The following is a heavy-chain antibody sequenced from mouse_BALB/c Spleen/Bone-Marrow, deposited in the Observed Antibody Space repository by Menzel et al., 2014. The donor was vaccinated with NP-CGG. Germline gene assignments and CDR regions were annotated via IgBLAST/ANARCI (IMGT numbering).Heavy chain of an antibody. CDR3: ARRGRIAEALGY. V-gene: IGHV1-14*01. CDR1: GYTFXSYV. Sequence: EVQLQHSGPEQVKPGASVKMSCKASGYTFXSYVMHWVKQKPGQGLEWIGYINPYNDGTKYNEKFKGKATLISDKSSSTAYMELSSLTSEDSAVYYCARRGRIAEALGYWGQGTTLTVSS. J-gene: IGHJ2*01. CDR2: INPYNDGT. D-gene: IGHD6-1*01.